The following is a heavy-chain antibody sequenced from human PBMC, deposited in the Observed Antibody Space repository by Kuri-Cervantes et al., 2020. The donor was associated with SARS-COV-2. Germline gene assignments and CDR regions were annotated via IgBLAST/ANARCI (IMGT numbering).Heavy chain of an antibody. CDR2: IIPIYGTT. V-gene: IGHV1-69*13. J-gene: IGHJ4*02. D-gene: IGHD2-15*01. CDR3: ATPRYCSGGSCYGLFDY. CDR1: GVNLSSYA. Sequence: SVKVSCKASGVNLSSYAIAWVRQAPGQGLEWMGRIIPIYGTTNYAQKVQGRVTITADESTNTAYMEMSSLRSEDTAIYYCATPRYCSGGSCYGLFDYWGQGTLVTVSS.